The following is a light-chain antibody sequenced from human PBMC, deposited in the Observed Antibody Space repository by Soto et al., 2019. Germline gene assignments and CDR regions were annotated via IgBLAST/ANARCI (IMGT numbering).Light chain of an antibody. J-gene: IGLJ3*02. CDR2: GVT. Sequence: QSALTQPASVSGSPGQSVTISCTGTSSDVGGYNYVSWYQQLPGEAPKLIIYGVTDRPSGVSNRFSGSKSGNTASLTISGLQAEDEADYYCQSYDNTLGGLGWVFGGGTKLTVL. CDR1: SSDVGGYNY. CDR3: QSYDNTLGGLGWV. V-gene: IGLV2-14*01.